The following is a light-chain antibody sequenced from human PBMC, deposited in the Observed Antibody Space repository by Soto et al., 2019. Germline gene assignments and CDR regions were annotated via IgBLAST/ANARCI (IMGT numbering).Light chain of an antibody. Sequence: EIVLTQSPGTLSLSPGERATLSCRASQSLSNNYLAWYQQKPGQAPRLLIYGASGRATGIPDRFSGSGSGTDFTLTISRLEPEDFAVYYCQHYGTSLNTFGQGTKLDIK. CDR1: QSLSNNY. CDR3: QHYGTSLNT. V-gene: IGKV3-20*01. J-gene: IGKJ2*01. CDR2: GAS.